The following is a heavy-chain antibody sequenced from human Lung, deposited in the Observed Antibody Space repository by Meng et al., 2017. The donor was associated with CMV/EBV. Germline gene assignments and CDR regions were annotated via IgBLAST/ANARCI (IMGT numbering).Heavy chain of an antibody. J-gene: IGHJ5*02. D-gene: IGHD1-14*01. CDR2: ISPNTGTP. Sequence: QVKLVQCGYELKKPGASVKVSCKASGYTFITYPINWVRQAHGRGLEWMGWISPNTGTPTSTQGFTGRFVFSLDPSVSPSYLQISSLKAEDTAVYYCARGGTFVPWGQGTLVTVSS. CDR3: ARGGTFVP. V-gene: IGHV7-4-1*02. CDR1: GYTFITYP.